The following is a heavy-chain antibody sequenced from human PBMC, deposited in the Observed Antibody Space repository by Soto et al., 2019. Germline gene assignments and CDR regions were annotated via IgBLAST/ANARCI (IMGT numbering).Heavy chain of an antibody. D-gene: IGHD6-6*01. CDR1: GFTFSSYG. J-gene: IGHJ4*02. Sequence: QVQLVESGGGVVQPGRSLRLSCAASGFTFSSYGMHWVRQAPGKGLEWVAVISYDGSNKYYADSVKGRFTISRDNSKNTLYLQMNSLRAEDTAVYYCASIAAWVGTFGYWGQGTLVTVSS. CDR3: ASIAAWVGTFGY. CDR2: ISYDGSNK. V-gene: IGHV3-30*03.